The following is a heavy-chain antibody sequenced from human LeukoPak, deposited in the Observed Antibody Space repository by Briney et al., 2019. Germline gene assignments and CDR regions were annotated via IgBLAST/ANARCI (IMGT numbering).Heavy chain of an antibody. V-gene: IGHV3-30*18. CDR2: ISYDGSNK. CDR3: AKDSGDHDSSGYYHDY. Sequence: GGSLRLSCAASGFTFSSYGMHWVRQAPGKGLEWVAVISYDGSNKYYADSVKGRFTISRDNSKNTLYLQMNSLRAEDTAVYYCAKDSGDHDSSGYYHDYWGQGTLVTVSS. D-gene: IGHD3-22*01. CDR1: GFTFSSYG. J-gene: IGHJ4*02.